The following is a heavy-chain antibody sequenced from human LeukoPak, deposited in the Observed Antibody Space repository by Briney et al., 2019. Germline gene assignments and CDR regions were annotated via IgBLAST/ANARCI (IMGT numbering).Heavy chain of an antibody. CDR1: GGSISSSSYY. CDR2: IYYSGST. CDR3: ARDIYGGNPNYYYYYMDV. J-gene: IGHJ6*03. V-gene: IGHV4-39*07. D-gene: IGHD4-23*01. Sequence: PSETLSLTCTVSGGSISSSSYYWGWIRQPPGKGLEWIGSIYYSGSTYYNPSLKSRVTISVDTSKNQFSLKLSSVTAADTAVYYCARDIYGGNPNYYYYYMDVWGKGTTVTISS.